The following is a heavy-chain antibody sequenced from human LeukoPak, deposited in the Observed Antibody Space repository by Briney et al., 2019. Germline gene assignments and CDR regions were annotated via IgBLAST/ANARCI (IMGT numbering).Heavy chain of an antibody. CDR1: GGSFSGYY. CDR2: VSHSGNT. V-gene: IGHV4-34*01. Sequence: PSETLSLTCAVYGGSFSGYYWSWIRQPPGKGLVWIGEVSHSGNTNYNPSIESRVTISVDTSKNQFSLKLSSVTAADTAVYYCARGLVDTDMALRPFDYWGQGNLVTVSS. D-gene: IGHD5-18*01. J-gene: IGHJ4*02. CDR3: ARGLVDTDMALRPFDY.